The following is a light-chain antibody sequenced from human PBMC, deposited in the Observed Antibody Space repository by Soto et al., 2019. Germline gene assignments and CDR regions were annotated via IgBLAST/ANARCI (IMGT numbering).Light chain of an antibody. V-gene: IGKV1-39*01. CDR1: QSISRN. CDR2: AAR. Sequence: DIQLTQSPSSRSPSVGDRITLSCRASQSISRNLNWYQQMPGKAPSLLIYAARDLQSGVPGRFSGSGSGTEFNLTISSLQPEDLATYYCQQSHSTPYTFGQGTKLEI. J-gene: IGKJ2*01. CDR3: QQSHSTPYT.